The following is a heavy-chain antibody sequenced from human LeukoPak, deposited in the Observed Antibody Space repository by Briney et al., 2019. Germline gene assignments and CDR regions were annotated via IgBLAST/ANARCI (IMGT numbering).Heavy chain of an antibody. CDR1: GFTFSTSW. CDR2: ISSSSSYI. Sequence: EPGGSLRLSCAATGFTFSTSWMNWVRQAPGKGLEWVSSISSSSSYIYYADSVKGRFTISRDNAKNSLYLQMNSLRAEDTAVYYCARDPRVELRPPSITWGQGTLVTVSS. V-gene: IGHV3-21*01. CDR3: ARDPRVELRPPSIT. D-gene: IGHD1-26*01. J-gene: IGHJ5*02.